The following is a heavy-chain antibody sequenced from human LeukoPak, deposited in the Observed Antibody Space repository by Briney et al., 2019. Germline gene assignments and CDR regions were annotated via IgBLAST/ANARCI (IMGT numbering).Heavy chain of an antibody. CDR2: ISSDNNIR. Sequence: PGGSLRLSCAASGFTFSTYSMNWVRQAPGKGLEWVSYISSDNNIRDYADSVKGRFTISRDNAKNSLYLQMNSLRAEDTAVYYCATPLTGTTYAFDIWGQGTMVTVSS. CDR3: ATPLTGTTYAFDI. CDR1: GFTFSTYS. V-gene: IGHV3-48*01. D-gene: IGHD1-7*01. J-gene: IGHJ3*02.